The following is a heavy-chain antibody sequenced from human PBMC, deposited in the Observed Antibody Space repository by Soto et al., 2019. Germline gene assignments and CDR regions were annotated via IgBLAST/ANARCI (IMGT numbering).Heavy chain of an antibody. J-gene: IGHJ6*02. Sequence: SETLSLTCAVYGGSFSGYYWSWIRQPPGKGLEWIGEINHSGSTNYNPSLKSRVTISVDTSKNQFSLKLSSVTAADTAVYYCARGLAVAGANYYYGMDVWGQGTTVTVSS. CDR3: ARGLAVAGANYYYGMDV. V-gene: IGHV4-34*01. D-gene: IGHD6-19*01. CDR1: GGSFSGYY. CDR2: INHSGST.